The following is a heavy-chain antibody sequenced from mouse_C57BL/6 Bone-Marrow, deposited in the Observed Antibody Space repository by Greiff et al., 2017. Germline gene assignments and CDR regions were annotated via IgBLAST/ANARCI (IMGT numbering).Heavy chain of an antibody. Sequence: QVQLKQSGAELVRPGTSVKVSCKASGYAFTNYLIEWVKQRPGQGLEWIGVINPGSGGTNYNEKFKGKATLTADKSSSTAYMQLSSLTSEDSAVYFCARGGDWAPFDYWGQGTTLTVSS. D-gene: IGHD4-1*01. V-gene: IGHV1-54*01. CDR1: GYAFTNYL. CDR2: INPGSGGT. CDR3: ARGGDWAPFDY. J-gene: IGHJ2*01.